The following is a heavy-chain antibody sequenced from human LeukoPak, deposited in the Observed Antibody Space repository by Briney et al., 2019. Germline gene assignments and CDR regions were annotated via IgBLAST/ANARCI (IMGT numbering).Heavy chain of an antibody. D-gene: IGHD3-22*01. CDR1: GFTFSTYA. Sequence: SGGSLRLSCAASGFTFSTYAMSWVRQAAGKGLEWVSAISGGGVRTYYADSVKGRFTISRDNSKKTLYLQMSSLRAEDTAVYYCAKERESSGYFDYWGQGAPVTVSS. J-gene: IGHJ4*02. V-gene: IGHV3-23*01. CDR3: AKERESSGYFDY. CDR2: ISGGGVRT.